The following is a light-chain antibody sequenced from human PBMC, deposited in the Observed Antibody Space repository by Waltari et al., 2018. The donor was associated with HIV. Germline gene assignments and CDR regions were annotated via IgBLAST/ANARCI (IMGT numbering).Light chain of an antibody. Sequence: QSVLTQPPSVSGAPGQRVTISCTGSSSNIGAGYDVHWYQQLPGTAPKLLIYGNSNRPSGVPERFSGSKYGTSASLAITGLQAEDEADYYCQSYDSSLSAVVFGGGTKLTVL. CDR1: SSNIGAGYD. J-gene: IGLJ2*01. CDR3: QSYDSSLSAVV. V-gene: IGLV1-40*01. CDR2: GNS.